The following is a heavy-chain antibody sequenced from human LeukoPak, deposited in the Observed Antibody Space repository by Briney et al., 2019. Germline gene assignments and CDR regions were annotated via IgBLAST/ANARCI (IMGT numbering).Heavy chain of an antibody. CDR1: GYTFTNYG. D-gene: IGHD4-17*01. Sequence: ASVTVSCKASGYTFTNYGVNWVRQAPGQGLEWMGWISTYNGNTNSAQRLQGRVTMTTDTSTSTAYMELRSLRSDDTAVYYCARDSTTVTTWDNWFDPWGQGTLVTVSS. V-gene: IGHV1-18*01. CDR2: ISTYNGNT. J-gene: IGHJ5*02. CDR3: ARDSTTVTTWDNWFDP.